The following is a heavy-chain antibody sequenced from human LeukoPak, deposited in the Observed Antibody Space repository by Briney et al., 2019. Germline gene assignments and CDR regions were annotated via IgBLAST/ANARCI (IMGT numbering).Heavy chain of an antibody. CDR2: INHSGST. V-gene: IGHV4-34*01. CDR1: GGSFSGYY. D-gene: IGHD3-10*01. CDR3: ASFTMVRGVIITEGG. J-gene: IGHJ4*02. Sequence: PSETLSLTCAVYGGSFSGYYWSWIRQPPGKGLEWIGEINHSGSTNYNPSLKSRVTISVDTSKNQFSLKLSSVTAADTAVYYCASFTMVRGVIITEGGWGQGTLVTVSS.